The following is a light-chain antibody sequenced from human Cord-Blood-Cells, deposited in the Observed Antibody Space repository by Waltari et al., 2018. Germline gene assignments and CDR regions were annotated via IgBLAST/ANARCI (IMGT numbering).Light chain of an antibody. CDR2: SNN. J-gene: IGLJ3*02. CDR3: AAWDDSLNGPV. Sequence: QSVLTQPPSASGTPGQRVTISCSGSSSNIGSNTVNWYKQLPGTAPKRRSYSNNQRPTGVPDRFSASKSGTSASLAISGLQSEDEADYYCAAWDDSLNGPVFGGGTKLTVL. CDR1: SSNIGSNT. V-gene: IGLV1-44*01.